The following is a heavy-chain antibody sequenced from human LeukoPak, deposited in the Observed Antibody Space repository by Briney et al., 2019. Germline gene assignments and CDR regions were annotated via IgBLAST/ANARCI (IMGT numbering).Heavy chain of an antibody. CDR2: VSGNGGTT. D-gene: IGHD3-9*01. CDR3: ARVRYFDWFIRPVDY. J-gene: IGHJ4*02. V-gene: IGHV3-64D*06. Sequence: SGGSLRLSCSASGFTFSRYPMHWVRQAPGKGLEYVSAVSGNGGTTYYADSVKGRFTISRDNSKSTLYLQMSSLRPEDTAVYYCARVRYFDWFIRPVDYWGQGTLVTVSS. CDR1: GFTFSRYP.